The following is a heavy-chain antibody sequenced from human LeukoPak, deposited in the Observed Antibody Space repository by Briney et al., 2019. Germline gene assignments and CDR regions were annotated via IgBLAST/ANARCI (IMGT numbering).Heavy chain of an antibody. CDR3: ARRLLASGWFDP. CDR1: GYTFTSYG. CDR2: ISAYNGNT. Sequence: ASVKVSCKASGYTFTSYGISWVRQAPGQGLERMGWISAYNGNTNYAQKLQGRITMTTDTSTSTAYMELRSLRSDDTAVYYCARRLLASGWFDPWGQGTLVTVSS. D-gene: IGHD6-13*01. V-gene: IGHV1-18*01. J-gene: IGHJ5*02.